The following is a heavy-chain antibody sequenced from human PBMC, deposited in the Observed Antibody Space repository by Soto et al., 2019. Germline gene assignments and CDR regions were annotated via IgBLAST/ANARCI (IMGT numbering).Heavy chain of an antibody. CDR3: ASWDIVVVVAATPILYYGMDV. Sequence: GGSLRLSCAASGFTFSSYSMNWVRQAPGKGVEWVSSISSSSSYIYYADSVEGRFTISRDNAKNSLYLQMNSLRAEDTAVYYCASWDIVVVVAATPILYYGMDVWGQGTTVTVAS. CDR2: ISSSSSYI. V-gene: IGHV3-21*01. D-gene: IGHD2-15*01. CDR1: GFTFSSYS. J-gene: IGHJ6*02.